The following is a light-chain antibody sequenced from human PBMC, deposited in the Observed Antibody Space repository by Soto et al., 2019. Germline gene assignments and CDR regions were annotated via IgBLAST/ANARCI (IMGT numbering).Light chain of an antibody. Sequence: EIVMTQSPATLSVSPGEGATLSCKASQNVYNNLAWYQQRPGQPPRLLIYDASTRATGFSARFSGSGYGTEFTLTISSLQSEDFAVYFCQQCRNWPLIFGGGTKV. J-gene: IGKJ4*01. CDR2: DAS. CDR3: QQCRNWPLI. CDR1: QNVYNN. V-gene: IGKV3-15*01.